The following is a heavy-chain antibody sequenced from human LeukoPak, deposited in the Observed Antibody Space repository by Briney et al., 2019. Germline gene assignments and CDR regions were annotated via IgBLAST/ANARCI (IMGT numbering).Heavy chain of an antibody. D-gene: IGHD4-11*01. V-gene: IGHV4-61*02. CDR3: ARDNSNYFDY. CDR1: GGSISSGSYY. CDR2: IYTSGST. Sequence: SETLSPTCTVSGGSISSGSYYWRWIRQPAGKGLEWIGRIYTSGSTNYNPSLKSRVTISVDTSKNQFSLKLSSVTAADTAVYYCARDNSNYFDYWGQGTLVTVSS. J-gene: IGHJ4*02.